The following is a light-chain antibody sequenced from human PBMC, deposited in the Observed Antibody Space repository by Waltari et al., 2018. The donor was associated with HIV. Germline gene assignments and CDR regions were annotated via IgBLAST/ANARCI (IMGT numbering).Light chain of an antibody. V-gene: IGKV3-20*01. Sequence: EIVLTQSPGTLSLSPGDRATLSCMTSETIKSTYLRWYQQRGDQAPRLLIYGASSRAPGIPDRFSGSGSKTDFNLTINGLEPEDFATYYCHQYGSSFWTFGQGTKV. CDR2: GAS. J-gene: IGKJ1*01. CDR1: ETIKSTY. CDR3: HQYGSSFWT.